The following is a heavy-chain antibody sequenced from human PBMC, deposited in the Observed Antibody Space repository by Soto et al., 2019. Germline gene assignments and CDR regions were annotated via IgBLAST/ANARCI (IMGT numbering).Heavy chain of an antibody. V-gene: IGHV2-5*01. CDR1: GFSLSTSVVG. CDR2: IYWNDDK. J-gene: IGHJ4*02. Sequence: GPTRVNPTQALTLTCPFSGFSLSTSVVGVGWIRQPPGKALEWLALIYWNDDKRYSPSLKSRLTITKDTSKNQVVLTMTNMDPVDTATYYCAHRPDYGDPFDYWGQGTLVTVSS. D-gene: IGHD4-17*01. CDR3: AHRPDYGDPFDY.